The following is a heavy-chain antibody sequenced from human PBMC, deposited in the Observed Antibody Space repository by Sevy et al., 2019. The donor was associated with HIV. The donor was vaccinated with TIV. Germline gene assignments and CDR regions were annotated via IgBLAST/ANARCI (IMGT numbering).Heavy chain of an antibody. CDR1: GFTFSKYS. D-gene: IGHD2-8*01. J-gene: IGHJ4*02. CDR3: AREGCTKPHDY. CDR2: FSFVCGRI. Sequence: GGSLRLSCAASGFTFSKYSMSWIRQTPGKGLEWVSPFSFVCGRINYADSVKGRFNISRDDSRNTFYLQMNSLSAEDTAIYYCAREGCTKPHDYWGQGTVVTVSS. V-gene: IGHV3-23*01.